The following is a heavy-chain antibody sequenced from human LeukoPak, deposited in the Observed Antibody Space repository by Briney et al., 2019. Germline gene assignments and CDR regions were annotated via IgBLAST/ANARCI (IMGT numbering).Heavy chain of an antibody. CDR2: ISGSGGST. Sequence: GGSLRLSCAASGFTFSSYAMHWVRQAPGKGLEWGSAISGSGGSTYYADAVKGRFTISRDNSKNTLYLQMNSLRAEDTAVYYCAKSITMIATCFDYWGQGTLVTVSS. D-gene: IGHD3-22*01. CDR3: AKSITMIATCFDY. V-gene: IGHV3-23*01. CDR1: GFTFSSYA. J-gene: IGHJ4*02.